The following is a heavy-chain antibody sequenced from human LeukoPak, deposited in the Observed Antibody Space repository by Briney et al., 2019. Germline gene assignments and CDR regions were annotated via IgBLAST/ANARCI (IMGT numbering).Heavy chain of an antibody. CDR3: AGGKSSGFFDY. CDR1: GGSISSYY. V-gene: IGHV4-59*01. CDR2: MFYNVST. Sequence: SETLSLTCTVSGGSISSYYWSWIRQPPGKGLEWMGYMFYNVSTNYNPSLRSRLTISVAASKNQFSLKLSSVTAADTALYYCAGGKSSGFFDYWGQGILVTVSS. D-gene: IGHD3-10*01. J-gene: IGHJ4*02.